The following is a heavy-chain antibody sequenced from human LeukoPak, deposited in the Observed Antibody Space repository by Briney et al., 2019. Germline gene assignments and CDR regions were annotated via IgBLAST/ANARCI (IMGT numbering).Heavy chain of an antibody. D-gene: IGHD1-7*01. V-gene: IGHV3-30*02. J-gene: IGHJ6*03. CDR3: ARVELAPYYYYMDV. CDR2: IRYDGSNK. Sequence: GGSLRLXCAASGFTFSSYGMHWVRQAPGKGLESVAFIRYDGSNKYYADSVKGRFTISRDNSKNTLYLQMNSLRAEDTAVYYCARVELAPYYYYMDVWGKGTTVTVSS. CDR1: GFTFSSYG.